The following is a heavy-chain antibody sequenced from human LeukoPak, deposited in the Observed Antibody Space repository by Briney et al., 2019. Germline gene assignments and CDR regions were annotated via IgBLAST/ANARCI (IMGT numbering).Heavy chain of an antibody. D-gene: IGHD4-17*01. CDR3: AKDSVTTFFLPDDAFDI. Sequence: GGSLRLSCAASGFTFSSYAMSWVRQAPGKGLEWVSAISGSGGSTYYADSVKGRFTISRDNSKNTLYLQMNSLRAEDTAVYYCAKDSVTTFFLPDDAFDIWGQGTMVTVSS. CDR2: ISGSGGST. V-gene: IGHV3-23*01. J-gene: IGHJ3*02. CDR1: GFTFSSYA.